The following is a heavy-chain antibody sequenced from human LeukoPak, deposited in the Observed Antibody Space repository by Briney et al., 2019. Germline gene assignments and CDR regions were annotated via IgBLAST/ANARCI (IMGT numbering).Heavy chain of an antibody. CDR2: IKQDGSEK. D-gene: IGHD3-10*01. CDR1: GFTFSSYW. Sequence: GGSLRLSCAASGFTFSSYWMSWVRQAPGKGLEWVANIKQDGSEKYYADSVKGRFTISRDNSKNTLYLQMNSLRAEDTAVYYCAKGTEAYYYGSGSVNHWGQGTLVTVSS. CDR3: AKGTEAYYYGSGSVNH. V-gene: IGHV3-7*01. J-gene: IGHJ4*02.